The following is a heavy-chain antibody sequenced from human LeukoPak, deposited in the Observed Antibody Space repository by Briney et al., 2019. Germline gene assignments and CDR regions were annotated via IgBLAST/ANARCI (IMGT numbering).Heavy chain of an antibody. J-gene: IGHJ6*04. Sequence: GGSLRFSCAASWFTVSSNYLSWVRQAPRKGLEWVSVIYSGGSTYYADSVKGRFTISRDNAKNSLYLQMNSLRAEDTAVYYCAELGITMIGGVWGKGTTVTISS. CDR2: IYSGGST. CDR1: WFTVSSNY. D-gene: IGHD3-10*02. CDR3: AELGITMIGGV. V-gene: IGHV3-53*01.